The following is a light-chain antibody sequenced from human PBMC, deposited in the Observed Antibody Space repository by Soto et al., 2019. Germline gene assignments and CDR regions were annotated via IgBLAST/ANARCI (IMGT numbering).Light chain of an antibody. J-gene: IGLJ2*01. CDR2: EVS. CDR3: SSYAGSNTVV. CDR1: SSDVGGYKF. Sequence: QSALAQPPSASGSPGQSVTISCTGTSSDVGGYKFVSWYQHHPGKAPKLMIYEVSKRPSVVPDRFSGSKAGNTASLTVSGLPAGDEADYYCSSYAGSNTVVFGGGTKLTVL. V-gene: IGLV2-8*01.